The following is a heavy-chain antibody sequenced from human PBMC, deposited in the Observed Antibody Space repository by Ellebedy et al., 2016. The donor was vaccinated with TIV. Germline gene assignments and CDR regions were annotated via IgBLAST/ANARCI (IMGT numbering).Heavy chain of an antibody. CDR1: GYTFTGYY. D-gene: IGHD1-26*01. CDR3: ARSGAGATWVYDAFDI. J-gene: IGHJ3*02. CDR2: INPNSGGT. V-gene: IGHV1-2*02. Sequence: ASVKVSCKASGYTFTGYYMHWVRQAPGQGLEWMGWINPNSGGTNYAQKLQGRVTMTTDTSTSTAYMELRSLRSDDTAVYYCARSGAGATWVYDAFDIWGQGTMVTVSS.